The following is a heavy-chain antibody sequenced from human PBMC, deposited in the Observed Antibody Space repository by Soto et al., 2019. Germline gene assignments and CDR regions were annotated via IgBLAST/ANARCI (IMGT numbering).Heavy chain of an antibody. CDR2: ISTYNGNI. CDR3: ERAKHLQSYAVVLPLWFTY. J-gene: IGHJ1*01. Sequence: ASVKVSCKSSGYSFTSYGISWVRQAPGQGLEGMGWISTYNGNINYAQNFKGRVNMTTDASTRTVNMQLNRLRSDATAIYYSERAKHLQSYAVVLPLWFTYWGQGTLVTVSS. V-gene: IGHV1-18*04. D-gene: IGHD3-16*01. CDR1: GYSFTSYG.